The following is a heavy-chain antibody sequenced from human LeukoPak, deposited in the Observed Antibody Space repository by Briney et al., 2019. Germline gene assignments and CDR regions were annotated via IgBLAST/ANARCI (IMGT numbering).Heavy chain of an antibody. D-gene: IGHD3-10*01. V-gene: IGHV1-46*03. J-gene: IGHJ6*04. CDR1: GYTFPSYY. Sequence: GASVKVSCKASGYTFPSYYMHWVRQAPAQGLEWMGIINPSGGSTSYAQKFQGRVTMTRDTSTSTVYMELSSLRSEDTAVYYCARDHTKGPMADVWGKGTTVTVSS. CDR3: ARDHTKGPMADV. CDR2: INPSGGST.